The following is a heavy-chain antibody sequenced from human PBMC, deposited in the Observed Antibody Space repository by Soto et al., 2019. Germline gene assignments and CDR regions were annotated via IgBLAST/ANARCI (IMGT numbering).Heavy chain of an antibody. J-gene: IGHJ4*02. CDR3: ARGSSGWYDY. D-gene: IGHD6-19*01. V-gene: IGHV3-48*02. Sequence: GGSLRLSCEASGFTFSTYSMNWVRQAPGKGLEWVSYISSSGGSIYHADSVKGRFTVSRDNAKNSLFLQMESLRDEDTAVYYCARGSSGWYDYWGQGTLVTVSS. CDR1: GFTFSTYS. CDR2: ISSSGGSI.